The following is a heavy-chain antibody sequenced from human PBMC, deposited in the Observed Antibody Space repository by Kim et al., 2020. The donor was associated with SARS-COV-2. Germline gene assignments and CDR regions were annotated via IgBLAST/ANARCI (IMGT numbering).Heavy chain of an antibody. J-gene: IGHJ4*02. V-gene: IGHV3-23*01. Sequence: GGSLRLSCAASGFTFSSYAMRWVRQAPGKGLEWVSIIRGGGGSTYYADSVKGRFTISRDNSKNTLYLQMNSLRAEDTAVYYCAKDRVGVVTNFDHWGQGTLVPVSS. CDR2: IRGGGGST. CDR3: AKDRVGVVTNFDH. D-gene: IGHD3-3*01. CDR1: GFTFSSYA.